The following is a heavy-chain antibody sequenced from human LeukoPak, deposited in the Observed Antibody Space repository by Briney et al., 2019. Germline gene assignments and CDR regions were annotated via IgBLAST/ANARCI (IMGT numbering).Heavy chain of an antibody. J-gene: IGHJ4*02. V-gene: IGHV3-23*01. CDR2: ISDSGGST. D-gene: IGHD3-10*01. Sequence: GGSLRLSCAVSGITLSNYGMSRVRQAPGKGLEWVAGISDSGGSTNYADSVKGRFTISRDNPKNTLYLQMNSLRAEDTAVYFCAKRGIVIRAVIIVGFHKEAYYFDYWGQGALVTVSS. CDR1: GITLSNYG. CDR3: AKRGIVIRAVIIVGFHKEAYYFDY.